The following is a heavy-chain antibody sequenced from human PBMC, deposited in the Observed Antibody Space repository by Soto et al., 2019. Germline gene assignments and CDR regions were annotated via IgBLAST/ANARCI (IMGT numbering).Heavy chain of an antibody. D-gene: IGHD2-2*01. CDR1: GYIFSSHC. Sequence: ASVKVSCKASGYIFSSHCIYWVRQAPGQGLQWMGIINPGGGRTAYAQKFQGRVTLTRDMSTSTVYMELTSLTYDDTAVYYCARDVSGPGAPYVMDVWAQGSTVSVSS. CDR3: ARDVSGPGAPYVMDV. CDR2: INPGGGRT. V-gene: IGHV1-46*01. J-gene: IGHJ6*02.